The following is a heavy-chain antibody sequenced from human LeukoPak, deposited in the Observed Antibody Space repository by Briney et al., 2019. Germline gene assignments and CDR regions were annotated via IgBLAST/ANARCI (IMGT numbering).Heavy chain of an antibody. D-gene: IGHD5-12*01. V-gene: IGHV4-30-4*01. CDR1: GGSVSSGNYY. CDR3: ARVARITNECDY. CDR2: IYYSGIT. J-gene: IGHJ4*02. Sequence: SETLSLTCTVAGGSVSSGNYYWSWIRQPPGKGLEWIRYIYYSGITYYNPSLKSRVTISIDTSKNQFSLKLSSMTAADTAVYYCARVARITNECDYWGQGTLVTVSS.